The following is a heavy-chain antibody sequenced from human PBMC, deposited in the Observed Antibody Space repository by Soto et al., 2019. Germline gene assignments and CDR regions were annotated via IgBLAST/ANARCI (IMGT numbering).Heavy chain of an antibody. CDR2: IYSSGST. CDR3: ARGRDIVVVPAAPSMDV. D-gene: IGHD2-2*01. Sequence: PSETLSLTCTVSGGSIDNFYWSWIRQPPGKGLEWIGYIYSSGSTNYNPSLKSRVTISVDTSKNQFSLKLSSVTAADTAVYYCARGRDIVVVPAAPSMDVWGQGTTVTVS. J-gene: IGHJ6*02. CDR1: GGSIDNFY. V-gene: IGHV4-59*12.